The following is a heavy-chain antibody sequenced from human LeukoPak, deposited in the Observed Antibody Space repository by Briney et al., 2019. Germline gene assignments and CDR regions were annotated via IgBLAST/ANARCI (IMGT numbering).Heavy chain of an antibody. CDR2: ISGGGGST. CDR3: AKGGKWDVTPFDY. D-gene: IGHD1-26*01. Sequence: SGGSLRLSCAASGFTFTSYSMNWVRRAPGKGLEWVSTISGGGGSTYYADSVKGRFTISRDNSKNTLYLQANSLRAEDTAVYYCAKGGKWDVTPFDYWGQGTLVTVSS. J-gene: IGHJ4*02. V-gene: IGHV3-23*01. CDR1: GFTFTSYS.